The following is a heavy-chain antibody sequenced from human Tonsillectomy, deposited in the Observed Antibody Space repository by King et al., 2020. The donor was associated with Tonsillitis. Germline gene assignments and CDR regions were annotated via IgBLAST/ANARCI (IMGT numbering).Heavy chain of an antibody. CDR1: GGTFSNYA. CDR2: IIPIFPTA. V-gene: IGHV1-69*01. D-gene: IGHD6-13*01. CDR3: AKSGSFHDAFDF. Sequence: QLVQSGAEVKKPGSSVKVSCKASGGTFSNYAITWVRQAPGQGLEWMGEIIPIFPTANYAQRFQGRVTITAAESTSTDSMKLSSLRSEDTAVYYCAKSGSFHDAFDFWGRGTMVTVSS. J-gene: IGHJ3*01.